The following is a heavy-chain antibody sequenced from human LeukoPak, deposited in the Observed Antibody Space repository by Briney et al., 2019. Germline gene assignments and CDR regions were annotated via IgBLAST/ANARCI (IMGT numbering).Heavy chain of an antibody. CDR2: ISSSSSYI. J-gene: IGHJ6*02. CDR1: GFTFSSYA. D-gene: IGHD3-22*01. V-gene: IGHV3-21*01. Sequence: AGGSLRLSCAASGFTFSSYAMSWVRQAPGKGLEWVSSISSSSSYIYYADSVKGRFTISRDNAKNSLYLQMNSLRAEDTAVYYCARQYYYDSSGYYGMDVWGQGTTVTVSS. CDR3: ARQYYYDSSGYYGMDV.